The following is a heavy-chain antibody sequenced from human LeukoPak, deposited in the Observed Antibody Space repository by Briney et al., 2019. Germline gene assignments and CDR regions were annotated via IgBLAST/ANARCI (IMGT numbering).Heavy chain of an antibody. CDR2: IKQDGSVK. Sequence: GSLRLSCAASGFTFSTHWMSWVRQAPGKGLEWVANIKQDGSVKYYVDSVKGRFTISRDNAKNSLYLQVSSLRAEDTAVYYCARDGTSAAGRKFARDYWGQGTLVTVSS. CDR3: ARDGTSAAGRKFARDY. V-gene: IGHV3-7*01. J-gene: IGHJ4*02. D-gene: IGHD6-13*01. CDR1: GFTFSTHW.